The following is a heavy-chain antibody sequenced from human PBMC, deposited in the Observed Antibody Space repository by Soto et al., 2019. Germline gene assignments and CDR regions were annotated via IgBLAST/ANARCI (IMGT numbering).Heavy chain of an antibody. Sequence: GGSLRLSCAASGFTFSSYGMHWVRQAPGKGLEWVAVISYDGSNKYYADSVKGRFTISRDNSKNTLYLQMNSPRAEDTAVYYCAKELAVGGYYYYGMDVWGQGTTVTVSS. V-gene: IGHV3-30*18. J-gene: IGHJ6*02. D-gene: IGHD2-15*01. CDR1: GFTFSSYG. CDR3: AKELAVGGYYYYGMDV. CDR2: ISYDGSNK.